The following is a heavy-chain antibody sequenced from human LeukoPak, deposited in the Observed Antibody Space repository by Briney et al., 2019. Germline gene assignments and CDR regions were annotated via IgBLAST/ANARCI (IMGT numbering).Heavy chain of an antibody. CDR3: ARDKWELPETSDAFDI. V-gene: IGHV1-18*01. Sequence: ASVKVSCKASGYTFTSYGISWVRQAPGQGLEWMGWISAYNGNTNYAQKLQGRVTMTTDTSTSTAYMELRSLRSDDTAVYYCARDKWELPETSDAFDIWGQGTMVTVSS. J-gene: IGHJ3*02. CDR2: ISAYNGNT. D-gene: IGHD1-26*01. CDR1: GYTFTSYG.